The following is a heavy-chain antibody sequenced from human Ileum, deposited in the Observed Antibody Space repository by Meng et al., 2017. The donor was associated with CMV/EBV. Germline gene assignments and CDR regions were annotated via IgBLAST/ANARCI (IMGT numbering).Heavy chain of an antibody. D-gene: IGHD2-15*01. Sequence: VPPAESGPGLVKPPQTPSLTCTVSVGSITSGNYYVSWSPQPPGRGLEWIVYIYYSGSPYYKPSLKSRVTISLDTSKNQFSLILRSVTATDSAVYYCVRQVVAASFDYWGQGALVTVSS. CDR1: VGSITSGNYY. CDR3: VRQVVAASFDY. V-gene: IGHV4-30-4*08. CDR2: IYYSGSP. J-gene: IGHJ4*02.